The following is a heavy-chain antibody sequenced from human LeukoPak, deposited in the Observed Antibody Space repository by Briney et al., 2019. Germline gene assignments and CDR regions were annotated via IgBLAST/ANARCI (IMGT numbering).Heavy chain of an antibody. J-gene: IGHJ4*02. Sequence: SGGSLRLSCAASGFTFSSYSMNWVRQAPGKGLEWVSSISGSSTHKFYADSVKGRFTISRDNAKSSLYLQMNGLRAEDTAVYYCARDGTRGYTGYDFDFWGQGTLVTVSS. D-gene: IGHD5-12*01. CDR3: ARDGTRGYTGYDFDF. V-gene: IGHV3-21*06. CDR1: GFTFSSYS. CDR2: ISGSSTHK.